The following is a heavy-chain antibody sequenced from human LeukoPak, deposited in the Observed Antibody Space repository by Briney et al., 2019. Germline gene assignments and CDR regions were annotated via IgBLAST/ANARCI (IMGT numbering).Heavy chain of an antibody. Sequence: SETLSLTCTVSGYSISSGHYWGWIRQPPGKGLEWIGSIYHSGSTYYNPSLKSRVTISVDTSKNQFSLKLSSVTAADTAVYYCARVTAGWHDAFDIWGQGTMVTVSS. V-gene: IGHV4-38-2*02. D-gene: IGHD2-15*01. CDR3: ARVTAGWHDAFDI. CDR1: GYSISSGHY. J-gene: IGHJ3*02. CDR2: IYHSGST.